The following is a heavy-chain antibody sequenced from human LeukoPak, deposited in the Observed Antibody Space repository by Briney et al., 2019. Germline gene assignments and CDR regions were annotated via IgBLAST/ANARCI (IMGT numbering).Heavy chain of an antibody. CDR1: GFPFSAYA. Sequence: GGSLRLSCAASGFPFSAYAMSWVRQAPGKGLEWVSAISASGDTTYYADSVRGRFTISRDNSKNTLYLQMNSLRAEDTAVYYCARGPRIVGATIDYWGQGTLVTVSS. D-gene: IGHD1-26*01. J-gene: IGHJ4*02. CDR3: ARGPRIVGATIDY. CDR2: ISASGDTT. V-gene: IGHV3-23*01.